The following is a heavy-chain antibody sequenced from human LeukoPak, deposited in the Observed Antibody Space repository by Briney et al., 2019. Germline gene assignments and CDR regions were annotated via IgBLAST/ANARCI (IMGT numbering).Heavy chain of an antibody. V-gene: IGHV3-33*08. CDR3: ARDSAAHDNDFDV. D-gene: IGHD6-25*01. Sequence: HPGGSLRLSCAASGFTFSSYWMSWVRQAPGKGLEWVAVIWADGNRKHHADSVEGRFAISRDNSKNILYLQMNNLRAEDTALYYCARDSAAHDNDFDVWGQGTMVTVSS. CDR1: GFTFSSYW. J-gene: IGHJ3*01. CDR2: IWADGNRK.